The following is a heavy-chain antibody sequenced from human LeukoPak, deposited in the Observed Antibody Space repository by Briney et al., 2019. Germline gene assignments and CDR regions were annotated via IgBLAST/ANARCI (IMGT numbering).Heavy chain of an antibody. V-gene: IGHV4-31*03. J-gene: IGHJ5*02. CDR3: ARYTTLSTNWFDP. CDR1: GVAISSDDYY. D-gene: IGHD2/OR15-2a*01. Sequence: SQTLSLTCTVSGVAISSDDYYWTWIRQHPGKGLEWLGYSHYSGITDYNPSLQSRVTISVDTSQNHFFLHLTSVTAADTAVYYCARYTTLSTNWFDPWGQGTLVTVSS. CDR2: SHYSGIT.